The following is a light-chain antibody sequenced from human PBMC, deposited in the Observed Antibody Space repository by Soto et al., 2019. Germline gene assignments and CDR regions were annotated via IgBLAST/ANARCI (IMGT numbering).Light chain of an antibody. Sequence: ETVLTQSRDTLSLSPGERATLSCRASQSVGGSSAWYHQRPGQAPRLLVYHTSNRATGIPDRFSASGSGTDFTLTISRLEPEDFAVYYCQQYESSPRTFGQGTKVDI. J-gene: IGKJ1*01. CDR3: QQYESSPRT. CDR1: QSVGGS. CDR2: HTS. V-gene: IGKV3-20*01.